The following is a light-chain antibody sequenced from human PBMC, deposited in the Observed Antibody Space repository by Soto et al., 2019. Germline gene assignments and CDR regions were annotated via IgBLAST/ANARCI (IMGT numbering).Light chain of an antibody. V-gene: IGKV3-15*01. CDR1: QSVATN. J-gene: IGKJ4*01. Sequence: EIVMTQSPATLSVSPGERSTRACRASQSVATNLAWYQQKPGQPPRLLIYGASTRATGIPARFSGSGSGTDFTLTISRLEPEDFAVYYCQQYGSSPLTFGGGTKVDIK. CDR3: QQYGSSPLT. CDR2: GAS.